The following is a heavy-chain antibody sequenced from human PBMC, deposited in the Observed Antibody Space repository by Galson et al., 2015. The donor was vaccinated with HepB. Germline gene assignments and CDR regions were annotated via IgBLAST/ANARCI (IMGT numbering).Heavy chain of an antibody. D-gene: IGHD3-22*01. CDR1: GYSFTSYW. CDR3: ARLDYDSSGPPTAFDI. V-gene: IGHV5-51*03. J-gene: IGHJ3*02. CDR2: IYPGDSDT. Sequence: SGAEVKKPGESLKISCKGSGYSFTSYWIGWVRQMPGKGLEWMGIIYPGDSDTRYSPSFQGQVTIPADKSISTAYLQWSSLKASDTAMYYCARLDYDSSGPPTAFDIWGQGTMVTVSS.